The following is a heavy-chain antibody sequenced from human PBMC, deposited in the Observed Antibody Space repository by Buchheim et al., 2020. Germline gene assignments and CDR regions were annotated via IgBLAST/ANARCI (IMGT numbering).Heavy chain of an antibody. Sequence: QVQLVESGGGVVQPGRSLRLSCAASGFTFSSYGMHWVRQAPGKGLEWVAVIWYDGSNKYYADSVKGRFTISRDNSKNTLYLQMNSLRAEDTAVYYCARDSRVHNNYPHDYWGQGTL. CDR3: ARDSRVHNNYPHDY. V-gene: IGHV3-33*01. CDR1: GFTFSSYG. D-gene: IGHD3-10*01. CDR2: IWYDGSNK. J-gene: IGHJ4*02.